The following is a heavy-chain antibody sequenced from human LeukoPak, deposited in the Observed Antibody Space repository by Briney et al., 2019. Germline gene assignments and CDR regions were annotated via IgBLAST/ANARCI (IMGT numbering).Heavy chain of an antibody. CDR1: GYTLTGYY. CDR3: ARTAMAPRRDFDY. Sequence: GASVKVSCKSSGYTLTGYYMRWVRQAPGQGLEWMGWINPNSGGTNYAQKFQGRVTMTRDTSISTAYMELSRLRSDDTAVYYCARTAMAPRRDFDYWGQGTLVTVSS. J-gene: IGHJ4*02. D-gene: IGHD5-18*01. V-gene: IGHV1-2*02. CDR2: INPNSGGT.